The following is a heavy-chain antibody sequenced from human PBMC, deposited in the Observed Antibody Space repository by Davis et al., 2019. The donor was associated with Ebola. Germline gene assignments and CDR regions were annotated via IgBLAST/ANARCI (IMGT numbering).Heavy chain of an antibody. Sequence: ASVKVSCKASGYTFTSYAMNWVRQAPGQGLDWMGCINTKTGNPTYAQGFTGRFVFSLDTSVSTAYLQISSLKAEDTAVYYCVSEVLRFLEWFSGAFDIWGQGTMVTVSS. CDR1: GYTFTSYA. J-gene: IGHJ3*02. D-gene: IGHD3-3*01. CDR3: VSEVLRFLEWFSGAFDI. V-gene: IGHV7-4-1*02. CDR2: INTKTGNP.